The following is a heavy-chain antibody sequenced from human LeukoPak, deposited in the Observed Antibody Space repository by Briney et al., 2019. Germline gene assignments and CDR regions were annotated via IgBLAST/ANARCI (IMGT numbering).Heavy chain of an antibody. D-gene: IGHD3-9*01. CDR2: IYHSGST. J-gene: IGHJ6*03. CDR3: ARAPRDDILTGYYRGDMDV. V-gene: IGHV4-4*02. CDR1: GGSISSSNW. Sequence: SETLPLTCAVSGGSISSSNWWSWVRQPPGKGLEWIGEIYHSGSTNYNPSLKSRVTISVDKSKNQFSLKLSSVTAADTAVYYCARAPRDDILTGYYRGDMDVWGKGTTVTISS.